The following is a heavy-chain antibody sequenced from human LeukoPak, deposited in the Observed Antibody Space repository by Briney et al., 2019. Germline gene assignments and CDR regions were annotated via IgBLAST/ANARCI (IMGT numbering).Heavy chain of an antibody. D-gene: IGHD4-17*01. CDR3: AKRPSDYGDYVTYFDY. CDR1: GFTFISYG. Sequence: GGSLRLSCAASGFTFISYGIHWVRQAPGKGLEWVGVISDDGRNKKYADSVKGRFTISRDNSKDTLYLQMNSLRDEDTAVYYCAKRPSDYGDYVTYFDYWGQGTLVTVSS. V-gene: IGHV3-30*18. CDR2: ISDDGRNK. J-gene: IGHJ4*02.